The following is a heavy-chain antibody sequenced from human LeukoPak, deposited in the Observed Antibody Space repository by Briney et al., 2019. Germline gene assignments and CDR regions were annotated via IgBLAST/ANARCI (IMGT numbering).Heavy chain of an antibody. CDR2: IRYDGSNK. J-gene: IGHJ1*01. CDR3: ANVVVPAAISSEYFQH. Sequence: AGGSLRLSCAASGFTFSSYGMHWVRQAPGKGLEWVAFIRYDGSNKYYADSVKGRFTISRDNSKNTLYLQMNSLRAEDTAVYYCANVVVPAAISSEYFQHWGQGTLVTVSS. D-gene: IGHD2-2*02. V-gene: IGHV3-30*02. CDR1: GFTFSSYG.